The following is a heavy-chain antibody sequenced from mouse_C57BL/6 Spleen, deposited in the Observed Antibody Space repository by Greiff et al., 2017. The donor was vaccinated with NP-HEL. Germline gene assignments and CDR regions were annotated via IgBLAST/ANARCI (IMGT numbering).Heavy chain of an antibody. V-gene: IGHV1-77*01. CDR3: ARGGYYYGSSPGDYFDY. J-gene: IGHJ2*01. CDR2: IGPGSGST. CDR1: GYTFTDYY. D-gene: IGHD1-1*01. Sequence: QVQLQQSGAELVKPGASVKISCKASGYTFTDYYINWVKQRPGQGLEWIGKIGPGSGSTYYNEKFKGKATLTADKSSSTAYMQLSSLTFEDSAVYFCARGGYYYGSSPGDYFDYWGQGTTLTVSS.